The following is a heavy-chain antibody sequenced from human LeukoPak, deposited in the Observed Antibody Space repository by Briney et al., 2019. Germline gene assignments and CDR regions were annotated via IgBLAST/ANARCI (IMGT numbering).Heavy chain of an antibody. J-gene: IGHJ4*02. CDR3: ARDLGYCSSTSCHSDY. CDR1: GFTFSSYW. Sequence: GSLRLSCAASGFTFSSYWMSWVRQAPGKGLEWVANIKQDGSEKYYVDSVKGRFTISRDNAKNSLYLQMNSLRAEDTAVYYCARDLGYCSSTSCHSDYWGQGTLVTVSS. CDR2: IKQDGSEK. D-gene: IGHD2-2*03. V-gene: IGHV3-7*01.